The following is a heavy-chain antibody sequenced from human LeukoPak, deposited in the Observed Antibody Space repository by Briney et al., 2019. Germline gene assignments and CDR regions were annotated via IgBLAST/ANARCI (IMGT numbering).Heavy chain of an antibody. CDR2: ISGSGGDT. J-gene: IGHJ4*02. Sequence: GGSLRLSCAASGFTFSSYDMSWVRQAPGKGLEWVSTISGSGGDTYYADSVKGRFTISRDNSKNTLYLQMNGLRAEDTALYYCANRASGSYYVFDFWGQGTLVTVSS. CDR3: ANRASGSYYVFDF. V-gene: IGHV3-23*01. D-gene: IGHD1-26*01. CDR1: GFTFSSYD.